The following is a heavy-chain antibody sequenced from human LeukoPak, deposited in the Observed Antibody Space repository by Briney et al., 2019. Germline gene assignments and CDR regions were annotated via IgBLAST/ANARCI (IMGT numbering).Heavy chain of an antibody. J-gene: IGHJ4*02. CDR2: SYHSEST. V-gene: IGHV4-4*09. CDR1: GVSISSYY. D-gene: IGHD1-1*01. CDR3: GTEGGYASAPKF. Sequence: SETLSLTCSVSGVSISSYYWSWIRQPAGKGLEWIGYSYHSESTNYNPSLESRVTITVDTTRNHFSQKRRSVSAADTAVYYCGTEGGYASAPKFWGQGTLVTVSS.